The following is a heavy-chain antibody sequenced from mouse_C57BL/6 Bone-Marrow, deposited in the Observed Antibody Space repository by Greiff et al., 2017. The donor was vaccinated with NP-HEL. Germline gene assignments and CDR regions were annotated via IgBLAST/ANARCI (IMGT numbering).Heavy chain of an antibody. J-gene: IGHJ1*03. CDR1: GFTFSSYA. Sequence: DVHLVESGEGLVKPGGSLKLSCAASGFTFSSYAMSWVRQTPEKRLEWVAYISSGGDYIYYADTVKGRFTISRDNARNTLYLQMSSLKSEDTAMYYCTRDEGSTHWYFDVWGTGTTVTVSS. CDR3: TRDEGSTHWYFDV. V-gene: IGHV5-9-1*02. CDR2: ISSGGDYI. D-gene: IGHD1-1*01.